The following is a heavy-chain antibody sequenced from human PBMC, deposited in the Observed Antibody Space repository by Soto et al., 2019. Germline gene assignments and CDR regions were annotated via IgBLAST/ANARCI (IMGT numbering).Heavy chain of an antibody. CDR1: GGSISSYY. CDR2: IYYSGST. Sequence: SETLSLTCTVSGGSISSYYWSWIRQPPGKGLEWIGYIYYSGSTNYNPSLKSRVTISVDTSKNQFSLKLSSVTAADTAVYYCAREVTTCWFDPWGQGTLVTVSS. CDR3: AREVTTCWFDP. J-gene: IGHJ5*02. V-gene: IGHV4-59*01. D-gene: IGHD4-4*01.